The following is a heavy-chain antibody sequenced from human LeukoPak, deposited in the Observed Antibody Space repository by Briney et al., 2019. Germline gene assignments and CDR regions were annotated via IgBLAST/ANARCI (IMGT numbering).Heavy chain of an antibody. D-gene: IGHD3-10*01. J-gene: IGHJ4*02. V-gene: IGHV1-69*04. CDR3: ARGGKVGELLSNYFDY. CDR1: GGTFSSYA. Sequence: SVKVSCKASGGTFSSYAISWVRQAPGQGLEWMGRIIPILGIANYAQKFQGRVTITADKSTSTAYMELSSLRSEDTAVYYCARGGKVGELLSNYFDYWGQGTLVTVSS. CDR2: IIPILGIA.